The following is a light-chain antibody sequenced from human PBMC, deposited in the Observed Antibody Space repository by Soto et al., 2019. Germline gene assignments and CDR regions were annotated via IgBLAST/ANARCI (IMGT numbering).Light chain of an antibody. V-gene: IGLV2-23*01. CDR3: CSYAGPSTI. CDR1: SSDVGSYNF. CDR2: AGT. Sequence: QSVLTQPASVSGSPGQSITISCTGNSSDVGSYNFVSWFQQHPGKVPKLIIYAGTERPSGVSNRFSASKSGNTASLTISGLQPEDDADYYCCSYAGPSTIFGGGTQLTVL. J-gene: IGLJ2*01.